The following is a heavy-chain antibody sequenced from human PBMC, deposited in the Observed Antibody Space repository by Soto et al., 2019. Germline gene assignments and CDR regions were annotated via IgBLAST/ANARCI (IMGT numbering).Heavy chain of an antibody. V-gene: IGHV4-39*01. CDR3: ARVSGYDLSSEFDY. D-gene: IGHD5-12*01. J-gene: IGHJ4*02. CDR2: IYYSGST. Sequence: PSETLSLTCTVSGGSISSYYWGWILQPPGKGLEWIGSIYYSGSTYYNPSLKSRVTISVDTSKNQFSLKLSSVTAADTAVYYCARVSGYDLSSEFDYWGQGTLVTVSS. CDR1: GGSISSYY.